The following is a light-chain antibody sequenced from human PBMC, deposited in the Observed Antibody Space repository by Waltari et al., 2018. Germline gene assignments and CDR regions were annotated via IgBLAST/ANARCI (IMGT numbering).Light chain of an antibody. CDR2: DTS. CDR3: QQRRNWPLT. V-gene: IGKV3-11*01. J-gene: IGKJ4*01. Sequence: DIVLTQSPATLSFSPGDRATLSCRASQSIHNYLAWYQQKPGQAPRLLIYDTSNRATGISARFSGSGFGTDFTLTISSLEPEDFAVYYCQQRRNWPLTFGGGTKVEIK. CDR1: QSIHNY.